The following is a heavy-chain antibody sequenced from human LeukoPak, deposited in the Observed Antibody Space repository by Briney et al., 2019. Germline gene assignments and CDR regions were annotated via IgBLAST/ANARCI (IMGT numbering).Heavy chain of an antibody. V-gene: IGHV3-30*12. D-gene: IGHD2-2*01. J-gene: IGHJ6*02. CDR3: ARGDCSSTSCYGFGARDYGMDV. CDR2: IGHDGRDI. Sequence: GGSLRLSCTVSGFTFTSHGMHWVRQASGKGLEWVAYIGHDGRDIYYADSVKGRFTISRDNAKNSLYLQMNSLRAEDTAVYYCARGDCSSTSCYGFGARDYGMDVWGQGTTVTVSS. CDR1: GFTFTSHG.